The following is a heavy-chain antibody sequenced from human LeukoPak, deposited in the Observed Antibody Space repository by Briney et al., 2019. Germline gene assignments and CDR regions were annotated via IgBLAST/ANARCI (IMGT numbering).Heavy chain of an antibody. CDR3: ASPMLDYGDPDDAFDI. V-gene: IGHV3-7*01. J-gene: IGHJ3*02. CDR1: GFTFSSYW. CDR2: IKQDGSEK. Sequence: GGSLRLSCAASGFTFSSYWMSWVRQAPGKGLEWVANIKQDGSEKYYVDSVKGRFTISRDNAKNSVYLQMNSLIAEDTAVYYCASPMLDYGDPDDAFDIWGQGTMVTVSS. D-gene: IGHD4-17*01.